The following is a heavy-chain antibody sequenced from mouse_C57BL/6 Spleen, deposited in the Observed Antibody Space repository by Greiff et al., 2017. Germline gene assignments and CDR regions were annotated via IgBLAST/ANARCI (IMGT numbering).Heavy chain of an antibody. Sequence: VQLQQSGAELVRPGASVTLSCKASGYTFTDYEMHWVKQTPVHGLEWIGAIDPETGGTAYNQKFKGKAILTADKSSSTAYMELRSLTSEDSAVYYCTGRYGSSYGYFDVWGTGTTVTVSS. CDR2: IDPETGGT. J-gene: IGHJ1*03. CDR1: GYTFTDYE. CDR3: TGRYGSSYGYFDV. D-gene: IGHD1-1*01. V-gene: IGHV1-15*01.